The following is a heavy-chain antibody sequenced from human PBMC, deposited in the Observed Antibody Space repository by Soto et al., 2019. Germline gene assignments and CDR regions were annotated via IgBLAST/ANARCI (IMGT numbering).Heavy chain of an antibody. V-gene: IGHV3-23*01. CDR1: GFTFSSYA. D-gene: IGHD3-16*01. CDR2: IGGTDGKT. CDR3: AKVAGGLGYFDL. Sequence: GGSLRLSCAASGFTFSSYAMSWVRQAPGKGLEWVAAIGGTDGKTYYADSVKGRFTISRDNSENTLYLQMSRLRAEDTAVHYCAKVAGGLGYFDLWGRGTLVTVSS. J-gene: IGHJ2*01.